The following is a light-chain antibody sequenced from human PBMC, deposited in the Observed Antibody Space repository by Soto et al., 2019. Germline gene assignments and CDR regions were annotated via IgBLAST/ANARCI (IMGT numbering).Light chain of an antibody. V-gene: IGKV1-5*03. CDR3: QHYKSQRT. CDR1: QYISRW. Sequence: DIQMTQSPSTLSAAVGDRVTITCRASQYISRWLAWYQQKPGKAPKLLIYKAASLESGVPSRFSGSGSGTEFTLTISSRQPDDFETYSCQHYKSQRTFGQGTKVEIK. J-gene: IGKJ1*01. CDR2: KAA.